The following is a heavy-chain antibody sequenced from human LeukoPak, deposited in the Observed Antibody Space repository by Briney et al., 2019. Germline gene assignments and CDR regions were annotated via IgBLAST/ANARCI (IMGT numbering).Heavy chain of an antibody. CDR2: IYISGST. CDR3: ARADYSSTWSHDYYYMDV. CDR1: GGSISSYY. Sequence: PSETLSLTCTVSGGSISSYYWSWIRQPAGKVLEWIGRIYISGSTNYNPSLKSRVTMSVDTSKNQFSLKLSSVTAADTAVYYCARADYSSTWSHDYYYMDVWGKGTTVTVSS. V-gene: IGHV4-4*07. J-gene: IGHJ6*03. D-gene: IGHD6-13*01.